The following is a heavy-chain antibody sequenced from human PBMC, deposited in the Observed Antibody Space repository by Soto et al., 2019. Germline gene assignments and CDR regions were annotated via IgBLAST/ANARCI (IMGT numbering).Heavy chain of an antibody. CDR1: GFTFSSYA. V-gene: IGHV3-30-3*01. Sequence: GSLRLSCAASGFTFSSYAMHWVRQAPGKGLEWVAVISYDGSNKYYADSVKGRFTISRDNSKNTLYLQMNSLRAEDTAVYSCARAGVRATDDALNIWGKGPRVT. CDR3: ARAGVRATDDALNI. CDR2: ISYDGSNK. D-gene: IGHD1-26*01. J-gene: IGHJ3*02.